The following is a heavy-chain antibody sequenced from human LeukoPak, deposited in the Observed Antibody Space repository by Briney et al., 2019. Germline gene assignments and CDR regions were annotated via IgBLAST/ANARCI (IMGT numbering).Heavy chain of an antibody. Sequence: PGGSLRLSCAASGFTVSSNYMSWVRQAPGKGLEWVSVIYSDDTTYYADSVKGRFTISRDNSNNTLYLQMNSLRAEDTAVYYCARDRFLGGYCYGLDYWGQGTLVTVSS. D-gene: IGHD5-18*01. V-gene: IGHV3-53*01. J-gene: IGHJ4*02. CDR3: ARDRFLGGYCYGLDY. CDR2: IYSDDTT. CDR1: GFTVSSNY.